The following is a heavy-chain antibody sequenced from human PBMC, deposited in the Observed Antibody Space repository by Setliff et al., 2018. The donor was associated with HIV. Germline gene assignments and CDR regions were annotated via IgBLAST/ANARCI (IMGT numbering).Heavy chain of an antibody. J-gene: IGHJ6*02. CDR3: AKDGGGSGSYLADPTVGYYGLDV. V-gene: IGHV3-30*02. Sequence: QSGGSLRLSCAASGFTFRNFGMHWVRQAPGKGLEWVAVIWHDGSNKYYADSVKDRFTISRDNSKNTVYLQMNRLRSEDTAIYHCAKDGGGSGSYLADPTVGYYGLDVWGQGTTVTVSS. CDR2: IWHDGSNK. D-gene: IGHD1-26*01. CDR1: GFTFRNFG.